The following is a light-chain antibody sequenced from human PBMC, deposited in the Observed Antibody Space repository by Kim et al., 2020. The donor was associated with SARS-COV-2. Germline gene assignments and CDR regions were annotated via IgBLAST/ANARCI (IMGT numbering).Light chain of an antibody. Sequence: DIVLTQSPDSLAVSLGERATINCKSSQSLLKTSNNENYLTWYQHKSGQPPKLLIYWASTRESGVPDRFTGSGSGTDFTLTISSLQAEDVAVYYCQQNYRVPWTFGQGTKVDIK. CDR2: WAS. J-gene: IGKJ1*01. V-gene: IGKV4-1*01. CDR1: QSLLKTSNNENY. CDR3: QQNYRVPWT.